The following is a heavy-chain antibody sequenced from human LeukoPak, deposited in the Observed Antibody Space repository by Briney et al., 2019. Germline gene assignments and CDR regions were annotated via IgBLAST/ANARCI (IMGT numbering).Heavy chain of an antibody. Sequence: SETLSLTCTVSGGSISSSSYYWGWIRQPPGKGLEWIGSIYYSGSTYYNPSLKSRVTISVDTSKNQFSLKLSSVTAADTAVYYCARGALYYDILTGYYTNNWFDPWGQGTLVTVSS. V-gene: IGHV4-39*07. CDR1: GGSISSSSYY. CDR2: IYYSGST. CDR3: ARGALYYDILTGYYTNNWFDP. D-gene: IGHD3-9*01. J-gene: IGHJ5*02.